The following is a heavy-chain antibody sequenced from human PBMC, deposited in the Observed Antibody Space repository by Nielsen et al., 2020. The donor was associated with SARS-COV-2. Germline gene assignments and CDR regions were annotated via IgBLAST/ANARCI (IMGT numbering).Heavy chain of an antibody. CDR3: AKPSSGSYWGYFEY. V-gene: IGHV3-30*18. D-gene: IGHD1-26*01. CDR2: ISYDGSNK. CDR1: GFTFSSYG. J-gene: IGHJ4*02. Sequence: GGSLRLSCAASGFTFSSYGMHWVRQAPGKGLEWVAVISYDGSNKYYADSVKGRFTISRDNSKNTLYLQMNSLRAEDTAVYYCAKPSSGSYWGYFEYWGQGTLVTVSP.